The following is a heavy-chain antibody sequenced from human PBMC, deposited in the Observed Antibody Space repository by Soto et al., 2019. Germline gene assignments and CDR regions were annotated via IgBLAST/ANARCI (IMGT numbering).Heavy chain of an antibody. V-gene: IGHV3-7*04. CDR2: IKQDGSEK. D-gene: IGHD6-25*01. Sequence: GGSLRLSCAASGFILSSYWMSWVRQAPGKGLEWVANIKQDGSEKYYGDAWKGRFTISRDKAKNSLYLEMNSLRAEDTAVYYCARAGDGYFFWGQGTLVTVSS. CDR1: GFILSSYW. J-gene: IGHJ4*02. CDR3: ARAGDGYFF.